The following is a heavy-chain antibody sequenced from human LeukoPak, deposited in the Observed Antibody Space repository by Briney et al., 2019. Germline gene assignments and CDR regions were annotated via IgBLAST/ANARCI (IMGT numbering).Heavy chain of an antibody. CDR3: ARDFAGLDIAAAGTNDY. CDR2: INPNSGGT. V-gene: IGHV1-2*02. D-gene: IGHD6-13*01. CDR1: GYTFTGYY. Sequence: ASVKVSRKASGYTFTGYYMHWVRQAPGQGLEWMGWINPNSGGTNYAQKFQGSVTMTRDTSISTAYMELSRLRSDDTAVYYCARDFAGLDIAAAGTNDYWGQGTLVTVSS. J-gene: IGHJ4*02.